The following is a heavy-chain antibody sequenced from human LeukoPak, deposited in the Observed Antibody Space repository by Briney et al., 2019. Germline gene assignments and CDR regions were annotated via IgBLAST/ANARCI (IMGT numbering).Heavy chain of an antibody. Sequence: SETLSLTCSVSGVSISSSDYYWGWIRQPPGKGLEWIGSIYHSGSTYYYPSLESRVTISVDTSKNQFSLKLSSVTAADTAVYYCARTTMVRGTYYMDVWGKGTTVTVSS. V-gene: IGHV4-39*07. J-gene: IGHJ6*03. CDR1: GVSISSSDYY. CDR2: IYHSGST. CDR3: ARTTMVRGTYYMDV. D-gene: IGHD3-10*01.